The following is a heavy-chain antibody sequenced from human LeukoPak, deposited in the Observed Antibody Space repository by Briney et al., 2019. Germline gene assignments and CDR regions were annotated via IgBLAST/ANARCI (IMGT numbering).Heavy chain of an antibody. CDR3: AKTSGKPNIVVVLGGAFDL. V-gene: IGHV3-23*01. J-gene: IGHJ3*01. CDR2: MNPSGGST. CDR1: GLTFNRHA. Sequence: GGSVRLSCAAPGLTFNRHAMPWVRQAPGKGLEWVSGMNPSGGSTFYEDSVKGRLTISRDNSKNMLFLQMHSLRVDDTGVYYCAKTSGKPNIVVVLGGAFDLWGQGTVVSGFS. D-gene: IGHD3-22*01.